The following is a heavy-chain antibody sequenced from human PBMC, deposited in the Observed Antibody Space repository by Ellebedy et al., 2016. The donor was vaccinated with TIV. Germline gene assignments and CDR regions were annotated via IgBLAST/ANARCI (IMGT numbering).Heavy chain of an antibody. V-gene: IGHV3-30-3*01. Sequence: GGSLRLSCAASGFTFSSYAMHWVRQAPGKGLEWVAVISYDGSNKYYADSVKGRFTISRDNSKNTLYLQMNSLRAEDTAVYYCAGGISVAGTSLGFWGQGTLVTVSS. D-gene: IGHD6-19*01. J-gene: IGHJ4*02. CDR3: AGGISVAGTSLGF. CDR2: ISYDGSNK. CDR1: GFTFSSYA.